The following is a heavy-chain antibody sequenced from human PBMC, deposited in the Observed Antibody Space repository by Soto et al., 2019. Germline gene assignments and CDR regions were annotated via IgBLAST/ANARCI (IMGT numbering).Heavy chain of an antibody. CDR2: IYNSGST. Sequence: SETLSLTCTVSGGSISSYYWSWIRQPPGKGLEWIGSIYNSGSTNYNPSLKSRVTISVDTSKNQLSLKLSSVTAADTAVYYCAGGRQWLAFDYWGQRTLVTVSS. CDR1: GGSISSYY. D-gene: IGHD6-19*01. J-gene: IGHJ4*02. CDR3: AGGRQWLAFDY. V-gene: IGHV4-59*01.